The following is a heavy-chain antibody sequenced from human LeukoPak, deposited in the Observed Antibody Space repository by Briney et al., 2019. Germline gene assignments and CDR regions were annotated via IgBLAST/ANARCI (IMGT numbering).Heavy chain of an antibody. CDR3: AKDLIAAAGIFDY. J-gene: IGHJ4*02. CDR2: IRYDGSNK. Sequence: GGSLRLSCAASGFTFSSYGMHWVRQAPGKGLEWVAFIRYDGSNKYYADSVKGRFTISRDNSKNTLYLQMNSLRAEDTAVYYCAKDLIAAAGIFDYWGQGTLVTVSS. CDR1: GFTFSSYG. D-gene: IGHD6-13*01. V-gene: IGHV3-30*02.